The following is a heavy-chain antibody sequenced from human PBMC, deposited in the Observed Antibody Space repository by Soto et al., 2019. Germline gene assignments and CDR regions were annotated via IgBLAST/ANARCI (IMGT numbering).Heavy chain of an antibody. CDR1: GFTFSNSA. D-gene: IGHD2-15*01. J-gene: IGHJ3*02. V-gene: IGHV1-58*01. CDR2: IVVGSGNT. Sequence: SVKVSCKTSGFTFSNSAVQWVRQARGQRLEWMGWIVVGSGNTNYEQKFQERITITRDMSTSTVHMELSSLRSEDTAVYYCAAELYCGGSCCSFDIWGQGTMVTVSS. CDR3: AAELYCGGSCCSFDI.